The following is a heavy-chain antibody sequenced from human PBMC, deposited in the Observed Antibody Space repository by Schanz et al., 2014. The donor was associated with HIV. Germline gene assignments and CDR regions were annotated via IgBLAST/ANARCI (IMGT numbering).Heavy chain of an antibody. CDR2: VNHSGDT. Sequence: QVQLQQWGAGLLKPSETLSLTCAVYGSSVTYFYWTWIRQSPGKGLEWIAEVNHSGDTNYNPSLKSRATISVAPSKTQFPLKLASVTAADTAVYYCAREGTKRFFDWSTRDCFDPWGQGTLVTVSS. J-gene: IGHJ5*02. V-gene: IGHV4-34*02. D-gene: IGHD3-9*01. CDR1: GSSVTYFY. CDR3: AREGTKRFFDWSTRDCFDP.